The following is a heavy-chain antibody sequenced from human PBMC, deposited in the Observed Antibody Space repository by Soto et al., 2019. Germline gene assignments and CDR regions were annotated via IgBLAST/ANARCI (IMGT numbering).Heavy chain of an antibody. Sequence: QVQLVQSGAEVKKPGASLKFSCKASSYTFTSYAMHWVRQAPGQRLEWMGWINAGKGNTKYSQKFQGRVTITRDTSASTAYMGLSSLRSEDTAFYYCARFYDILTPWGQGTLVTVYS. V-gene: IGHV1-3*01. D-gene: IGHD3-9*01. CDR2: INAGKGNT. J-gene: IGHJ5*02. CDR1: SYTFTSYA. CDR3: ARFYDILTP.